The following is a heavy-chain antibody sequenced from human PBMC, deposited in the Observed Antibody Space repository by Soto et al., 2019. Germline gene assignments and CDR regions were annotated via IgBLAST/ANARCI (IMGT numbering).Heavy chain of an antibody. J-gene: IGHJ4*02. CDR3: AKCGIAARIYATEIDY. CDR2: ISYDGSNK. V-gene: IGHV3-30*18. CDR1: GFTFSSYG. D-gene: IGHD6-6*01. Sequence: GGSLRLSCAASGFTFSSYGMHWVRQAPGKGLEWVAVISYDGSNKYYADSVKGRFTISRDNSKNTLYLQMNSLRAEDTAVYYCAKCGIAARIYATEIDYWGQGTLVTVSS.